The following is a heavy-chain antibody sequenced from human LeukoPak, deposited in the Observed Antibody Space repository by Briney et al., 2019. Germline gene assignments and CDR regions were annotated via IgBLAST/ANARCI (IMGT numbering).Heavy chain of an antibody. Sequence: SETLSLTCAVSGYSISSGYYWGWIRQPPGKGLEWIGSIYHSGSTYYNPSLKSRVTISVDTSKNQFSLKLSSVTAADTAVYDCAHSNWGSYFDYWGHGTLVTVSS. CDR3: AHSNWGSYFDY. V-gene: IGHV4-38-2*01. D-gene: IGHD7-27*01. J-gene: IGHJ4*01. CDR2: IYHSGST. CDR1: GYSISSGYY.